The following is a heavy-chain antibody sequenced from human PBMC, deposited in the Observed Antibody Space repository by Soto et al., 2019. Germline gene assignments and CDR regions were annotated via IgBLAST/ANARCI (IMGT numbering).Heavy chain of an antibody. V-gene: IGHV1-46*01. CDR3: VRGPPGYCSSNSCLYAEYFQH. D-gene: IGHD2-2*01. CDR1: GYTFTSYY. J-gene: IGHJ1*01. Sequence: QVQLVQSGAEVKKPGASVKVSCKASGYTFTSYYMHWVRQAPGQGPEWMGEINPSGGSTIYAQKFQGRVTMTRDTSTSTVYMELSSLRFEDMAVYYCVRGPPGYCSSNSCLYAEYFQHWGQGTLVTVSS. CDR2: INPSGGST.